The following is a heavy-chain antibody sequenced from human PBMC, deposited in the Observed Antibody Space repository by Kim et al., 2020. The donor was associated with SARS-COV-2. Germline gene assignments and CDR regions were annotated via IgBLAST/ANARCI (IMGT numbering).Heavy chain of an antibody. V-gene: IGHV1-46*01. CDR3: ARVSDNVLYAMDV. CDR2: INPSGGAA. CDR1: GYSFTYYH. D-gene: IGHD2-21*02. Sequence: ASVKVSCKASGYSFTYYHLHWVRQAPGPGLEWMGIINPSGGAARYPQKFQGRVTITSDTSTSTVYMELSNLRSEDTAVYFCARVSDNVLYAMDVRGQVTT. J-gene: IGHJ6*02.